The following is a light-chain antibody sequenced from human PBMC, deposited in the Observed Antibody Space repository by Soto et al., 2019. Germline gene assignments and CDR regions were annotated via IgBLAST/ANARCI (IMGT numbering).Light chain of an antibody. V-gene: IGLV1-40*01. CDR2: NNI. J-gene: IGLJ2*01. CDR3: QSYDTMLSGPGV. Sequence: QSVLTQPPSVSGAPGQRVTISCTGSSSNIGAGYDVHWYQQLPGTAPKLLIYNNINRPSGVPDRFSGSKSGTSASRAITGLQAEDEADYYFQSYDTMLSGPGVFGGVTKLTVL. CDR1: SSNIGAGYD.